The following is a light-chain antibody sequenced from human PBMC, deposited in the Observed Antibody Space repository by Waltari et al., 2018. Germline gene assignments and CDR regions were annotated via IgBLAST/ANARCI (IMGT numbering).Light chain of an antibody. CDR1: TLNDRAGHD. J-gene: IGLJ2*01. Sequence: QSVLTPPPSVSGTPGQGVTIPCRGSTLNDRAGHDVHWYQHLPGTAPKLLIYGNNNRPSGVPDRFSGSKSGTSASLAITGLQADDEADYFCQSFDNMLSGGVVFGGGTKLAVL. CDR2: GNN. V-gene: IGLV1-40*01. CDR3: QSFDNMLSGGVV.